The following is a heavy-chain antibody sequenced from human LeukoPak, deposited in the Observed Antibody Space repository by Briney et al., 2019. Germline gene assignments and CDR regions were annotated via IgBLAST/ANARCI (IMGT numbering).Heavy chain of an antibody. Sequence: SETLSLTCAVSGYSISSSNWWGWPRPPPGKGLEWIGYIYYSGDTYYNPSLKSRVTMSVDTSKNQFSLKLSSVTAVETAVYYCARNVGDSGSYAVAFDIWGQGTMVTVSS. CDR3: ARNVGDSGSYAVAFDI. CDR1: GYSISSSNW. V-gene: IGHV4-28*01. D-gene: IGHD1-26*01. J-gene: IGHJ3*02. CDR2: IYYSGDT.